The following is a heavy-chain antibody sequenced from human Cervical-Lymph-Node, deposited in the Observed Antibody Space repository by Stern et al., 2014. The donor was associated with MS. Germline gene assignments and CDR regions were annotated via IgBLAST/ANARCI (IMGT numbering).Heavy chain of an antibody. J-gene: IGHJ6*02. V-gene: IGHV1-69*09. Sequence: VQLVESGAEVKKPGSSVKVSCKASGGAFSSHSFSWVRQAPGQGLEWMGRIIHSLGISNYAQKFQGRVPISADKSTNTAYMELSSLRSEDTAVYYCARGNCGAGSCYGGYYFYGMDVWGQGTTVTVSS. CDR1: GGAFSSHS. CDR2: IIHSLGIS. D-gene: IGHD2-15*01. CDR3: ARGNCGAGSCYGGYYFYGMDV.